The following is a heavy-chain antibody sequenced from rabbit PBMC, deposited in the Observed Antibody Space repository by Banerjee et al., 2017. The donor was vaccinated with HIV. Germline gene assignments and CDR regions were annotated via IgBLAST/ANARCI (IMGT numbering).Heavy chain of an antibody. D-gene: IGHD4-1*01. CDR1: GIDFNSYYY. Sequence: QEQLEESGGGLVKPGGTLTLTCKASGIDFNSYYYMCWVRQAPGKGLEWIGITYNGDGSTYYASWAKGRFTISKTSSTTLTLQMTSLTVADTATYFCARDVSYVSGRGANDLWGPGTLVTVS. CDR2: TYNGDGST. CDR3: ARDVSYVSGRGANDL. V-gene: IGHV1S45*01. J-gene: IGHJ4*01.